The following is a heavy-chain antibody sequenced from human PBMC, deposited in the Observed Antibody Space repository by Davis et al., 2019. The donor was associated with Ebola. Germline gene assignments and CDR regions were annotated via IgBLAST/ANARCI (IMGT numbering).Heavy chain of an antibody. CDR2: INSDGSST. J-gene: IGHJ1*01. V-gene: IGHV3-74*01. D-gene: IGHD3-22*01. Sequence: GESLKISCAASGFTFSSYWMHWVRQAPGKGLVWVSRINSDGSSTSYADSVKGRFTISRDNSRNTLYLQMNRLRAEDTAVYYCAKGDRTVLYYDTSLNSWGQGTLVTVSS. CDR3: AKGDRTVLYYDTSLNS. CDR1: GFTFSSYW.